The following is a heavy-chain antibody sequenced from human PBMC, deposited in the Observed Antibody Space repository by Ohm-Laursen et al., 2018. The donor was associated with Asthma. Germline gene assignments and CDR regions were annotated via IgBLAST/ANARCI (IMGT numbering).Heavy chain of an antibody. CDR3: ARIGPEWELPGREYSLHH. CDR1: GYTFSRYS. CDR2: ISTASTFI. V-gene: IGHV3-21*01. D-gene: IGHD1-26*01. J-gene: IGHJ1*01. Sequence: SLRLSCAASGYTFSRYSIHWVRQAPGKGLEWVASISTASTFIYYADSVRGRFTTSRDNANDLVYLQMSSLRAEDTALYYCARIGPEWELPGREYSLHHWGEGTLVTVSS.